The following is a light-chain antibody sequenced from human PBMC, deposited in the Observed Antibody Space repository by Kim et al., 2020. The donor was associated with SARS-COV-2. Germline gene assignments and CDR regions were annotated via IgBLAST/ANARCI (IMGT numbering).Light chain of an antibody. Sequence: IQLTQSPSSLSASVGDRVTITCRASQGISSYLAWYQQKPGKAPKLLIYAASTLQSGVPSRFSGSGSGTDFTLTISSLQPEDFATYSCQQLNSYPYTFGQGTKLEI. CDR3: QQLNSYPYT. V-gene: IGKV1-9*01. CDR1: QGISSY. CDR2: AAS. J-gene: IGKJ2*01.